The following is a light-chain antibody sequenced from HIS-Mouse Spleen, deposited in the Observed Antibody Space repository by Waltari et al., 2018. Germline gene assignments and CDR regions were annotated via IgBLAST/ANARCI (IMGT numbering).Light chain of an antibody. CDR1: SSHVGGYNY. Sequence: QSALTQPASVSGSPGQSITISCTGTSSHVGGYNYVSWYQKHPGKAPKLMIYDVSNRPSGVSNRFSGSKSGNTASLTISGLQAEDEADYYCSSYTSSSTQVFGTGTKVTVL. J-gene: IGLJ1*01. CDR3: SSYTSSSTQV. V-gene: IGLV2-14*03. CDR2: DVS.